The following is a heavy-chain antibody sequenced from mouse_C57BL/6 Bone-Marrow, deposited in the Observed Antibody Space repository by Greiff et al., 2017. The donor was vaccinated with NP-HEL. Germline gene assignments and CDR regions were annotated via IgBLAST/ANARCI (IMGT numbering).Heavy chain of an antibody. Sequence: VQLQQSGTVLARPGASVKMSCKTSGYTFTSYWMHWVQQRPGQGLEWIGAIYPGNSDTSYNQKFKGKAKLTAVISASTAYMELSSLTNEDTAVYYCKRHGSSDYWGQGTTLTVSS. CDR3: KRHGSSDY. CDR1: GYTFTSYW. J-gene: IGHJ2*01. V-gene: IGHV1-5*01. D-gene: IGHD1-1*01. CDR2: IYPGNSDT.